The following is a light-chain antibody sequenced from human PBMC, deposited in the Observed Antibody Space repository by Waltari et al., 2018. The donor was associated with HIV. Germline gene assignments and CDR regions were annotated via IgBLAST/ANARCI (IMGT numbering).Light chain of an antibody. J-gene: IGKJ2*01. CDR2: GAS. CDR1: QTVTSNY. V-gene: IGKV3-20*01. CDR3: HQYGTSPRT. Sequence: EIVLAHSPRTLSLSPRERATLSCRASQTVTSNYLAWYQVRPGQPPRLLIYGASIRATGVPDKFSGSGSGTDFTLTIGRLEPEDFAVYYCHQYGTSPRTFGQGSKVEIK.